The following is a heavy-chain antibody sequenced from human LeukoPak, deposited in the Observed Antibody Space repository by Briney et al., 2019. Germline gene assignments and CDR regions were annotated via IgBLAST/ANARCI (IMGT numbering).Heavy chain of an antibody. Sequence: GGSLRLSCAASGFTVGNNYMGWVRQAPGKGLEWVSVIFSGGYTYYADSVKGRFTISRDNSKNTLYLQMNSLRAEDTAVYYCARASHSSGNFDSWGQGTLVTVSS. CDR3: ARASHSSGNFDS. V-gene: IGHV3-53*01. J-gene: IGHJ4*02. D-gene: IGHD6-19*01. CDR1: GFTVGNNY. CDR2: IFSGGYT.